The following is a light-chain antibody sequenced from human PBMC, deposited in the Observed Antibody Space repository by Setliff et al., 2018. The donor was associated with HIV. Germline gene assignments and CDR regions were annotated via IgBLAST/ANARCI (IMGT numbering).Light chain of an antibody. V-gene: IGLV2-14*01. CDR1: SSDVGGYNY. CDR3: SPYAITNTLP. J-gene: IGLJ1*01. CDR2: EVR. Sequence: QSALTQPASVSGSPGQSITISCTGTSSDVGGYNYVSWYQQHPGKAPKLIIYEVRNRPSGVSNRFSGSKSGNTASLTISGLQAEDEADYYCSPYAITNTLPFGTGTKV.